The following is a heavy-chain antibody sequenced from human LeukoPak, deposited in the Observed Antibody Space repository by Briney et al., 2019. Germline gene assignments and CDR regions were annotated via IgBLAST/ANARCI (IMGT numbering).Heavy chain of an antibody. CDR1: GDSVSSNSAA. J-gene: IGHJ4*02. Sequence: SQTLSLTFAISGDSVSSNSAAWNWIRQSPSRGLEWLGRTYYRSKWYNDYAVSVKSRITINPDTSKNQFSLQLNSVTPEDTAVYYCARGAGPKQQLTAYYFDYWGQGTLVTVSS. D-gene: IGHD6-13*01. CDR3: ARGAGPKQQLTAYYFDY. CDR2: TYYRSKWYN. V-gene: IGHV6-1*01.